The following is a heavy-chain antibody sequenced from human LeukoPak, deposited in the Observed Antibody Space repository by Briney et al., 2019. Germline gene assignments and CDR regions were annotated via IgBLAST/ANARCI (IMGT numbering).Heavy chain of an antibody. CDR3: ARGGRGSYFANLLYYYYYMDV. CDR2: IKQDGSEK. CDR1: GFTFSSYW. D-gene: IGHD1-26*01. V-gene: IGHV3-7*01. J-gene: IGHJ6*03. Sequence: PGGSLRLSCAASGFTFSSYWMSWVRQAPGKGLEWVANIKQDGSEKYYVDSVKGRFTISRDNAKNSLYLQMNSLRAEDTAVYYCARGGRGSYFANLLYYYYYMDVWGKGTTVTVSS.